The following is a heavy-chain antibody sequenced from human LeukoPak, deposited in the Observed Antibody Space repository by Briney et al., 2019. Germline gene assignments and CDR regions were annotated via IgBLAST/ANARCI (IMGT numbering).Heavy chain of an antibody. D-gene: IGHD3-10*01. V-gene: IGHV1-18*01. CDR1: GYTYTYYG. CDR2: ISGYNGNT. Sequence: GASVTVSCKASGYTYTYYGIRWVRPAPGQGPAWMGWISGYNGNTNYAQKFQGRVTMTTDTSTSTAYMELRSLRADDTALYYCARPNYPGGSGSYGGTNWFDPWGQGTLVTVSS. J-gene: IGHJ5*02. CDR3: ARPNYPGGSGSYGGTNWFDP.